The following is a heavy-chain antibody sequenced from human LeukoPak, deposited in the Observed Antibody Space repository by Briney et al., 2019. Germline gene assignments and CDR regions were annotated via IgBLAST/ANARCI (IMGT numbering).Heavy chain of an antibody. V-gene: IGHV4-59*08. CDR1: GGSISSYY. D-gene: IGHD5-18*01. CDR2: IYYSGST. J-gene: IGHJ4*02. Sequence: SETLSLTCTVSGGSISSYYWSWIRQPPGKGLEWIGYIYYSGSTNYNPSLKSRVTISVDTPKNQFSLKLSSVTAADTAVYYCARAVDTAMEVDYWGQGTLVTVSS. CDR3: ARAVDTAMEVDY.